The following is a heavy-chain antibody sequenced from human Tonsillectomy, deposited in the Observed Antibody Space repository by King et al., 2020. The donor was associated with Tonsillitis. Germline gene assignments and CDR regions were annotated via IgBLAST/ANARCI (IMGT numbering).Heavy chain of an antibody. CDR1: GFTFNNYA. V-gene: IGHV3-23*04. J-gene: IGHJ4*02. D-gene: IGHD3-3*01. Sequence: VQLVESGGGLVQPGGSLRLSCVASGFTFNNYAMSWVRQTPGEGLECVSSMSGYGFSTYYADSVKVRFTISRDNSKNTLYLQMNSLRAEDTAIYYCAKSSGRLSIFGIVIMQFDSWGQGTLVTVSS. CDR3: AKSSGRLSIFGIVIMQFDS. CDR2: MSGYGFST.